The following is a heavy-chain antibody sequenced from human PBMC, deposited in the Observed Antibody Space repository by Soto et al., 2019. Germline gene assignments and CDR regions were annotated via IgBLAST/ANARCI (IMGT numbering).Heavy chain of an antibody. Sequence: LRLSCAASGFTFSSYSMNWVRQAPGKGLEWVSYISSSSSTIYYADSVKGRFTISRDNAKNSLYLQMNSLRDEDTAVYYCAGASWGALAAAYDYWGQGALVTVSS. V-gene: IGHV3-48*02. J-gene: IGHJ4*02. CDR1: GFTFSSYS. CDR3: AGASWGALAAAYDY. D-gene: IGHD6-13*01. CDR2: ISSSSSTI.